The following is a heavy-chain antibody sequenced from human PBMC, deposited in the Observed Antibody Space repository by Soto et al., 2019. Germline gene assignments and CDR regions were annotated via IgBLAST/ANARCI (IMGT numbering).Heavy chain of an antibody. CDR3: ARAPGYCSGGSCHNWFDP. CDR1: GYTFTSYG. D-gene: IGHD2-15*01. V-gene: IGHV1-69*04. Sequence: GASVKVSCKASGYTFTSYGISWVRQAPGQGLEWMGRIIPILGIANYAQKFQGRVTITADKSTSTAYMELSSLRSEDTAVYYFARAPGYCSGGSCHNWFDPWGQGTLVTVSS. J-gene: IGHJ5*02. CDR2: IIPILGIA.